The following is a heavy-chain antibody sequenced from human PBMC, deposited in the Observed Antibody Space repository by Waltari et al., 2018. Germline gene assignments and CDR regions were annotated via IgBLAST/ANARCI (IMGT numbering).Heavy chain of an antibody. J-gene: IGHJ4*02. Sequence: QVQLVQSGAEVKKPGASVKVSCKASGYTFTSYGISWVRQAPGKGLEWMGGFDPADGETIYAQKFQGRVTMTEDTSTDTAYMELSSLRSEDTAVYYCAREYSSSIGGGQFDYWGQGTLVTVSS. CDR1: GYTFTSYG. D-gene: IGHD6-6*01. V-gene: IGHV1-24*01. CDR3: AREYSSSIGGGQFDY. CDR2: FDPADGET.